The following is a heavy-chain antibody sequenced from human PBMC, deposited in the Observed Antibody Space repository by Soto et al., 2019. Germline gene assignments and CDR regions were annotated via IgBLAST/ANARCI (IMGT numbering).Heavy chain of an antibody. CDR2: VYYSGST. J-gene: IGHJ5*02. CDR1: GGSISNYY. D-gene: IGHD1-1*01. Sequence: PSETLSLTCTVSGGSISNYYWTWVRQPPGKGLEWIGYVYYSGSTNYNPSLESRVTISIDASKNQFSLKMKSVTAADTAVYYCGRDYLFTGFDPWGQGALVTVSS. CDR3: GRDYLFTGFDP. V-gene: IGHV4-59*01.